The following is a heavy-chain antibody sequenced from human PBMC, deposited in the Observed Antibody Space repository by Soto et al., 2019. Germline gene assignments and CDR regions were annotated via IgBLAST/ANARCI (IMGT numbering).Heavy chain of an antibody. CDR1: GDSVSSNSAA. J-gene: IGHJ6*03. CDR2: SYYRSRWYY. CDR3: AGNSTPHWCYMDV. D-gene: IGHD5-12*01. Sequence: PPSLTCAIFGDSVSSNSAAWHWFRRSPPRGLELLGRSYYRSRWYYYYAVSVRSRRTVNPDTPNNQFSLHQNSVATEDAAVFYCAGNSTPHWCYMDVWDKGTTVTVSS. V-gene: IGHV6-1*01.